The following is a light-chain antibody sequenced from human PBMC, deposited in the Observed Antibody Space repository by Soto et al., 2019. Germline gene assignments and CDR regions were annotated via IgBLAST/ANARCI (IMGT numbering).Light chain of an antibody. CDR1: QSVSNNY. CDR2: GAS. V-gene: IGKV3-20*01. J-gene: IGKJ1*01. Sequence: ETVLTQSPGTLSLSPGERATLSCRASQSVSNNYLAWYQQKPGQAPRLLIYGASSRATGIPDRFSGGGSGTDFSLTISRLEPEDFAVYYCQQYGSTPRTFGQGTKLEIK. CDR3: QQYGSTPRT.